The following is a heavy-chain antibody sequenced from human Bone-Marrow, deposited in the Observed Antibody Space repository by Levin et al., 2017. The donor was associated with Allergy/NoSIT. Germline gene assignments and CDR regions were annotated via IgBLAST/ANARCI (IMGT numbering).Heavy chain of an antibody. CDR1: GFSFSTYW. V-gene: IGHV3-7*01. CDR2: INQDGSGI. CDR3: ATRASPPGYCPDGSCYS. J-gene: IGHJ4*02. Sequence: RTGGSLRLSCAASGFSFSTYWMSWVRQAPGKGLEWVASINQDGSGIYHVDSVKGRRNISRDNAKRSLDLHMNDLRVEDTAVYYCATRASPPGYCPDGSCYSWGQGTLGTVSS. D-gene: IGHD2-15*01.